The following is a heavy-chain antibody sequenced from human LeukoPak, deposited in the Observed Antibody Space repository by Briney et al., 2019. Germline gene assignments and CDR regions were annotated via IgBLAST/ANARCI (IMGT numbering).Heavy chain of an antibody. J-gene: IGHJ6*03. CDR1: GLTFSSYA. CDR2: ISGSGGST. Sequence: GGSLRLSCAASGLTFSSYAMSWVRQAPGKGLEWVSAISGSGGSTYYADSVKGRFTISRDNSKNTLYLQMNSLRAEDTAVYYCAKVSAGGYFSYYYMDVWGKGTTVTVSS. CDR3: AKVSAGGYFSYYYMDV. D-gene: IGHD2-2*03. V-gene: IGHV3-23*01.